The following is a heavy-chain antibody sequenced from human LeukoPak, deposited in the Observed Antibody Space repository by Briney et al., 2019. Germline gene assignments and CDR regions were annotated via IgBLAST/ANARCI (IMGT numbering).Heavy chain of an antibody. CDR2: IESDGST. CDR3: AREVVGATGSNWFDP. J-gene: IGHJ5*02. Sequence: GGSLRLSCAASGFTFSSYWMHWVRQTPGKGLMWVSRIESDGSTIYADSVKGRFTISRDNAKNTLYLQMNSLRAEDTAVYFCAREVVGATGSNWFDPWGQGTLVTVSS. D-gene: IGHD1-26*01. V-gene: IGHV3-74*01. CDR1: GFTFSSYW.